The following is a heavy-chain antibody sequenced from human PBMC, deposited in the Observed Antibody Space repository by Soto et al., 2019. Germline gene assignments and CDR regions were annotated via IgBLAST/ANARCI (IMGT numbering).Heavy chain of an antibody. CDR2: ISTSSSTI. CDR3: ARDLWGVGVPGP. D-gene: IGHD3-16*01. V-gene: IGHV3-48*01. J-gene: IGHJ5*02. Sequence: EVQLVESGGGLVQPGGSLRLSCAASGFTFSSYSMNWVRQAPGKGLEWVSYISTSSSTIYYAASVKGRFTISRDNAKNSLYLQMNSLRAEDTAVYYCARDLWGVGVPGPWGQGTLVTVSS. CDR1: GFTFSSYS.